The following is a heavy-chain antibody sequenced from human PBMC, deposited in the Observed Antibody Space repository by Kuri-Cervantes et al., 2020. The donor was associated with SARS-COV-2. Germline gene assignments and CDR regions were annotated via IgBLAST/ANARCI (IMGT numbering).Heavy chain of an antibody. J-gene: IGHJ6*02. CDR2: IYYSGST. CDR1: GGSISSSSYY. CDR3: AREGRSYCGGDCYSNGMDV. Sequence: ESLKISCTVSGGSISSSSYYWGWIRQPPGKGLEWIGSIYYSGSTCYNPSLKSRVTISVDTSKNQFSLKLSSVTAADTAVYYCAREGRSYCGGDCYSNGMDVWGQGTTVTVSS. V-gene: IGHV4-39*02. D-gene: IGHD2-21*02.